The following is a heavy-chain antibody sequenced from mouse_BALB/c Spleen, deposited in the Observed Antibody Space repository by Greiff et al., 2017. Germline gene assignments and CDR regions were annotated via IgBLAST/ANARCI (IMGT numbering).Heavy chain of an antibody. V-gene: IGHV14-3*02. CDR3: ARMGLRSPFAY. CDR1: GFNIKDTY. J-gene: IGHJ3*01. Sequence: EVQGVESGAELVKPGASVKLSCTASGFNIKDTYMHWVKQRPEQGLEWIGRIDPANGNTKYDPKFQGKATITADTSSNTAYLQLSSLTSEDTAVYYCARMGLRSPFAYWGQGTLVTVSA. CDR2: IDPANGNT. D-gene: IGHD1-1*01.